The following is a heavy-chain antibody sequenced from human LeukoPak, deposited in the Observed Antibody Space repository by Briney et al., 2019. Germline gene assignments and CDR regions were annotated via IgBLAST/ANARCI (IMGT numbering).Heavy chain of an antibody. V-gene: IGHV3-30*02. CDR2: IRYDGRNK. J-gene: IGHJ3*02. D-gene: IGHD2-2*02. CDR3: AKDLSGVVPAGIQEVSDDDAFDI. CDR1: GLTYSSYR. Sequence: PGGSLRLSCAASGLTYSSYRMHWVRQAPGKGLEWVAFIRYDGRNKYYADSVKGRVTISRDNSKNTLYLQMNRLRAEDTVVYYCAKDLSGVVPAGIQEVSDDDAFDIWGQGTMVTVSS.